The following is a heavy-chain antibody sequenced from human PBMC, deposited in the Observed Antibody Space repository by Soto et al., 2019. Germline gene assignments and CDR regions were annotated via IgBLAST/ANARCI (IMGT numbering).Heavy chain of an antibody. V-gene: IGHV1-18*01. J-gene: IGHJ4*02. Sequence: ASVKVSCKGSGYGFTTYGITWVRQAPGQGLEWMAWISAHNGNTNYAQKLQGRVTVTRDTSTSTAYMELRSLRSEDTAVYYCARDLGGWPDYWGQGTLVTVSS. D-gene: IGHD2-15*01. CDR3: ARDLGGWPDY. CDR2: ISAHNGNT. CDR1: GYGFTTYG.